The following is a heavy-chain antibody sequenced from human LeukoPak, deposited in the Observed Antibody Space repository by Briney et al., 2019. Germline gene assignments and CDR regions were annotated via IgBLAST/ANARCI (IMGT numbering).Heavy chain of an antibody. Sequence: GGSLRLSCAASGFTVSSNYMSWVRQAPGKGLEWVSVIYSGGSTYYADSVKGRFTISRDNAENTLFLQMSSLRPEDTAVYYCARGHAPAPRSSMDVWGQGTTVTVSS. CDR3: ARGHAPAPRSSMDV. V-gene: IGHV3-53*01. CDR2: IYSGGST. CDR1: GFTVSSNY. J-gene: IGHJ6*02.